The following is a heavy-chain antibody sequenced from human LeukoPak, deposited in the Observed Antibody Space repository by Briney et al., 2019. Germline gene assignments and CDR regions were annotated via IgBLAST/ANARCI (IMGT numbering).Heavy chain of an antibody. CDR3: ARDLSSGWNLNY. CDR2: INPNSGGT. Sequence: ASVKVSCKASGYTFTGYYMHWVRQAPGQGLEWMGRINPNSGGTNYAQKFQGRVTMTRDTSISTAYMELSRLGSDDTAVYYCARDLSSGWNLNYWGQGTLVTVSS. J-gene: IGHJ4*02. CDR1: GYTFTGYY. V-gene: IGHV1-2*06. D-gene: IGHD6-19*01.